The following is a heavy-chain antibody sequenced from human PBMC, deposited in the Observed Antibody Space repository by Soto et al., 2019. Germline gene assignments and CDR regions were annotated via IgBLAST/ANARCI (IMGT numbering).Heavy chain of an antibody. CDR1: GGTFSSYA. D-gene: IGHD1-1*01. J-gene: IGHJ5*02. CDR3: ARDHQERQYNWFDP. Sequence: ASVKFTCKDSGGTFSSYAISWVRQAPGQGLEWMGGIIPIFGTANYAQKFQGRVTITADESTSTAYMELSSLRSEDTAVYYCARDHQERQYNWFDPWGQGTLVTVSS. V-gene: IGHV1-69*13. CDR2: IIPIFGTA.